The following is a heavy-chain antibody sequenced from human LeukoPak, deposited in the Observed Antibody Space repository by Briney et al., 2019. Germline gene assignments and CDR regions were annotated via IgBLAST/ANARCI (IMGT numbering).Heavy chain of an antibody. CDR2: ISSSSSYI. CDR3: ARDRTRDYYDSSGSTTWAFDI. Sequence: GGSLRLSCAASGFTFSSYSMNWVRQAPGKGLEWVSSISSSSSYIYYADSVKGRFTISRDNAKNSLYLQMNSLRAEDTAVYYCARDRTRDYYDSSGSTTWAFDIWGQGTMVTVSS. J-gene: IGHJ3*02. V-gene: IGHV3-21*01. CDR1: GFTFSSYS. D-gene: IGHD3-22*01.